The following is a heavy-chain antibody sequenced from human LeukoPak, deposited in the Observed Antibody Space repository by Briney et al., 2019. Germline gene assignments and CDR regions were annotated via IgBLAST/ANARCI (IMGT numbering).Heavy chain of an antibody. J-gene: IGHJ6*03. CDR2: IYSGGST. CDR1: GFTVSSNY. Sequence: GGSLRLSCAASGFTVSSNYMSWVRLAPGKGLECVSVIYSGGSTYYADSVKGRFTISRDNSKNTLYLQMNSLRAEDTAVYYCARAIAAAGPWDYYYYMDVWGKGTTVTVSS. D-gene: IGHD6-13*01. V-gene: IGHV3-66*01. CDR3: ARAIAAAGPWDYYYYMDV.